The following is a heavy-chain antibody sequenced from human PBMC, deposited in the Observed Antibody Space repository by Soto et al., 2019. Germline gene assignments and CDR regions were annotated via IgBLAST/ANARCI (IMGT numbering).Heavy chain of an antibody. V-gene: IGHV1-18*01. D-gene: IGHD3-10*01. CDR2: ISAYNGNT. Sequence: QVQLVQSGAEVKKPGASVKVSCKASGYTFTSYGISWVRQAPGQGLEWMGWISAYNGNTNYAQKLQGRVTMTTDTSTSTAYMELRSLRSDDTSVYYCARKDLRITMVRGVIEGTDYWGQGTLVTVSS. CDR3: ARKDLRITMVRGVIEGTDY. J-gene: IGHJ4*02. CDR1: GYTFTSYG.